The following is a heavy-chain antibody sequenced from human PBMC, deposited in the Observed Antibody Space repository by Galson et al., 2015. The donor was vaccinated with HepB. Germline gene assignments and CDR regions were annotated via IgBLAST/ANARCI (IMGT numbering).Heavy chain of an antibody. CDR1: GGSFSGYY. CDR3: ARGKGYCTSTSCYLPGS. Sequence: LSLTCAVYGGSFSGYYWNWIRQPPGKGLEWIGEINHSGSTNYNPSLKTRVTISVDTSKDQFSLRLTSVTAADTAVYYCARGKGYCTSTSCYLPGSWGQGTRLTVSS. D-gene: IGHD2-2*01. CDR2: INHSGST. J-gene: IGHJ5*02. V-gene: IGHV4-34*01.